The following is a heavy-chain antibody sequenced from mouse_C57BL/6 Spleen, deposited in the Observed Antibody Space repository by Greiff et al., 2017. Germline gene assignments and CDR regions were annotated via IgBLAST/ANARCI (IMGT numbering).Heavy chain of an antibody. Sequence: DVQLVESGPGMVKPSQSLSLTCTVTGYSITSGYDWHWIRHFPGNKLEWMGYISYSGSTNYNPSLKSRISITHDTSKNHFFLKLNSVTTEDTATYYCARDDYDEGFAYWGQGTLVTVSA. CDR2: ISYSGST. V-gene: IGHV3-1*01. D-gene: IGHD2-4*01. CDR1: GYSITSGYD. J-gene: IGHJ3*01. CDR3: ARDDYDEGFAY.